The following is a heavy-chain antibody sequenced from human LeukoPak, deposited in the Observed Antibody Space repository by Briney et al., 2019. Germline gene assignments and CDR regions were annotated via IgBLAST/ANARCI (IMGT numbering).Heavy chain of an antibody. CDR2: ISSSSSYI. Sequence: GGSLRLSCAASGSTFSSYSMNWVRQAPGKGLEWVSSISSSSSYIYYADSVKGRFTISRDNAKNSLYLQMNSLRAEDTAVYYCAKDPSEFFDYWGQGTLVTVSS. V-gene: IGHV3-21*04. J-gene: IGHJ4*02. D-gene: IGHD3-10*01. CDR1: GSTFSSYS. CDR3: AKDPSEFFDY.